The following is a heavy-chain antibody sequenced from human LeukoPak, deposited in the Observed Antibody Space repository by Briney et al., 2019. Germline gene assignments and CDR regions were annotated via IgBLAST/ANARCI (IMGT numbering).Heavy chain of an antibody. V-gene: IGHV1-69*06. J-gene: IGHJ4*02. Sequence: SVKVSCKASGGSFNNYAITWGRQAPGQGLEWMGGIIPIFGSPNYAQKFQGRVTITADKSTSTAYMDLSSLRSEDTAVYYCATSYYDSSAYYPNPEWGQGTLVTVSS. D-gene: IGHD3-22*01. CDR1: GGSFNNYA. CDR2: IIPIFGSP. CDR3: ATSYYDSSAYYPNPE.